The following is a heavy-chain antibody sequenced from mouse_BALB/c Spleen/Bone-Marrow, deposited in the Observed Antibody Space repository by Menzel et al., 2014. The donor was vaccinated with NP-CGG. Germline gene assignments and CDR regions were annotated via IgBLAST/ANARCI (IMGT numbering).Heavy chain of an antibody. CDR1: GYTFTSHV. D-gene: IGHD2-2*01. CDR2: INPYNDGT. CDR3: ARYGFYAMDY. Sequence: EVKVVESGPELVKPGASVKMSCKASGYTFTSHVMHWVKQKPGQGLEWIGYINPYNDGTKYNEKFKGKATLTSDKSSSTAYMELSSLTSEDSAVYYCARYGFYAMDYWGQGTSVTVSS. J-gene: IGHJ4*01. V-gene: IGHV1-14*01.